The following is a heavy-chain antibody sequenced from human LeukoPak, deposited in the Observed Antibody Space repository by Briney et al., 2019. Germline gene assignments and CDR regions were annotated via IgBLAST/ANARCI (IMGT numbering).Heavy chain of an antibody. CDR3: AKRRGLELTYYYHMDV. V-gene: IGHV3-23*01. D-gene: IGHD1-7*01. Sequence: GGSLRLSCAASGFTFSSYAMSWVRQAPRKGLEWVSAISGSGGSTYYAGSVKGRFTISRDNSKNTLYLQMNSLRADDTAVYYCAKRRGLELTYYYHMDVWGKGTTVTVSS. J-gene: IGHJ6*03. CDR2: ISGSGGST. CDR1: GFTFSSYA.